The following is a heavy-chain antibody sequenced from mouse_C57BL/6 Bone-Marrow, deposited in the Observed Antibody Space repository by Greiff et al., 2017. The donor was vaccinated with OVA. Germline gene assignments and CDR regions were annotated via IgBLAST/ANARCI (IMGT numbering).Heavy chain of an antibody. CDR3: TTRNFSHFDY. CDR1: GFNIKDDY. CDR2: IDPENGDT. V-gene: IGHV14-4*01. Sequence: EVKLLESGAELVRPGASVKLSCTASGFNIKDDYMHWVKQRPEQGLEWIGWIDPENGDTEYASKFQGKATITADTSSNTAYLQLSSLTSEDTAVYYCTTRNFSHFDYWGQGTTLTVSS. D-gene: IGHD2-1*01. J-gene: IGHJ2*01.